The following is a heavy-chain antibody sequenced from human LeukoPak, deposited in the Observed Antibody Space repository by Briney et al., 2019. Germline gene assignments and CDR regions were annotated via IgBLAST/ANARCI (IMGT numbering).Heavy chain of an antibody. CDR3: ARGGKGNYGSGSYYIDNWFDP. J-gene: IGHJ5*02. Sequence: PSETLSLTCAVYGGSFSGYYWSWIRQPPGKGPEWIGEINHSGSTNYNPSLKSRVTISVDTSKNQFSLKLSSVTAADTAVYYCARGGKGNYGSGSYYIDNWFDPWGQGTLVTVSS. V-gene: IGHV4-34*01. D-gene: IGHD3-10*01. CDR2: INHSGST. CDR1: GGSFSGYY.